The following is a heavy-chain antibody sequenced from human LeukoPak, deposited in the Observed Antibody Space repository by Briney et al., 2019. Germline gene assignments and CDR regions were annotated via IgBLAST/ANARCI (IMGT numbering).Heavy chain of an antibody. J-gene: IGHJ6*03. CDR3: ARAGDYDVDYYYYMDV. CDR1: GYTFTSYG. CDR2: ISGYNGKT. Sequence: ASVKVSCKASGYTFTSYGLSWVRQAPGQGLEWIGWISGYNGKTNYEQKFQGRVTLTTDTSTRTAYMELSSLRSEDTAVYYCARAGDYDVDYYYYMDVWGKGTTVTVSS. D-gene: IGHD4-17*01. V-gene: IGHV1-18*01.